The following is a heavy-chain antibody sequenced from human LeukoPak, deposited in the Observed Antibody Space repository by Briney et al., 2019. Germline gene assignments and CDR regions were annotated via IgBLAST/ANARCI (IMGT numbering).Heavy chain of an antibody. V-gene: IGHV3-48*01. CDR1: GFTFNSFS. CDR2: ISSSSTTI. J-gene: IGHJ4*02. CDR3: ARSPWELLRFDY. Sequence: GGSLRLSCAASGFTFNSFSMNWVRQSPGKGLEWVSYISSSSTTIYYADSVKGRFTISRDNSKNTLYLQMNSLRAEDTAVYYCARSPWELLRFDYWGQGTLVTVSS. D-gene: IGHD1-26*01.